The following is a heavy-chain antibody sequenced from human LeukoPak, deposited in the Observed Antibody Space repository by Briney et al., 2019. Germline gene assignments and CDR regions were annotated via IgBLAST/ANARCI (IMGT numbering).Heavy chain of an antibody. CDR3: ARAPAYYYDSIHAFDI. J-gene: IGHJ3*02. V-gene: IGHV1-8*01. CDR2: MNPNSGNT. Sequence: ASVKVSCKASGYTFTSYDINWVRQATGQGLEWMGWMNPNSGNTGYAQKFQGRVTMTRNTSISTAYMELSSLRSEDTAVYYCARAPAYYYDSIHAFDIWGKGKMVTVSS. CDR1: GYTFTSYD. D-gene: IGHD3-22*01.